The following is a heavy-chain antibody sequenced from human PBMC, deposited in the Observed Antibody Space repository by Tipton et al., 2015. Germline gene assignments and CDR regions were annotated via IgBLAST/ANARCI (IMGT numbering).Heavy chain of an antibody. J-gene: IGHJ4*02. CDR3: ARARGRHGGLFDS. CDR2: ISYSGTT. D-gene: IGHD4-23*01. Sequence: GLVKPSETLSLTCAVSAYSISSDYYWSWIRQSPGKGLEWIGYISYSGTTNYNPSLNSRVTISVDTSKTQFSLKMRSVTATDTAVYYCARARGRHGGLFDSWGQGTLVTVSS. CDR1: AYSISSDYY. V-gene: IGHV4-61*01.